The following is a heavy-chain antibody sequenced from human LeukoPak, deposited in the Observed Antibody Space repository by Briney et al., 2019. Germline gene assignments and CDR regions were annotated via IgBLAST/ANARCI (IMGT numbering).Heavy chain of an antibody. D-gene: IGHD1-14*01. V-gene: IGHV6-1*01. Sequence: SQTLSLTCAISGDSVSSNSAAWNWIRQSPSRGLEWLGRTYYRSKWYNDYAVSVRGRITINPDTSKNQFSLQVNSVTPEDTAVYYCARDGGTGPEHFDYWGQGSLVTVSS. CDR3: ARDGGTGPEHFDY. CDR2: TYYRSKWYN. CDR1: GDSVSSNSAA. J-gene: IGHJ4*02.